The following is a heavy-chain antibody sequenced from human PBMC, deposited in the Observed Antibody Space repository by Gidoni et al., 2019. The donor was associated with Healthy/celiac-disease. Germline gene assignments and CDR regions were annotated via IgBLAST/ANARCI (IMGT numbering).Heavy chain of an antibody. CDR2: IYYSGST. CDR3: ARFLGGAAQQCDY. D-gene: IGHD3-10*01. Sequence: QVQLQESGPGLVRLSQTLSLTCTVSGGSISSGGYYWSWIRQHPGKGLEWIGYIYYSGSTYYNPYLKSRVTISVGTSKNQCSLKLSSVTAADTAVYYCARFLGGAAQQCDYWGQGTLVTVSS. J-gene: IGHJ4*02. V-gene: IGHV4-31*03. CDR1: GGSISSGGYY.